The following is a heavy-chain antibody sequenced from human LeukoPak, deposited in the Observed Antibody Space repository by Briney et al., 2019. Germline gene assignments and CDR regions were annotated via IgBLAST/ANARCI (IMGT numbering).Heavy chain of an antibody. Sequence: GGSLRLSCPGSGFTFSSAWMTWVRQIPGKGLEWVGHIKSRTDGGTTDYAAPVKGRFTISRDDSKNTVYLQMNSLKTEDSAVYFCATEFYSNGYNFWGQGTLVIVSP. D-gene: IGHD5-24*01. J-gene: IGHJ4*02. CDR3: ATEFYSNGYNF. V-gene: IGHV3-15*01. CDR2: IKSRTDGGTT. CDR1: GFTFSSAW.